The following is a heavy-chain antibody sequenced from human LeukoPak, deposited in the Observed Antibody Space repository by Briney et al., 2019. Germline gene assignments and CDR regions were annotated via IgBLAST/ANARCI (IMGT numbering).Heavy chain of an antibody. CDR2: ISSSSSYI. Sequence: GGSLRLSCAASGFTFSSYSMNWVRQAPGKGLEWVSSISSSSSYIYYADSVKGRFTISRDNSKNTLYLQMKSLRAEDTAVYYCAKEIYGDPTGGRFQHWGQGTLVTVSS. CDR3: AKEIYGDPTGGRFQH. V-gene: IGHV3-21*04. J-gene: IGHJ1*01. D-gene: IGHD4/OR15-4a*01. CDR1: GFTFSSYS.